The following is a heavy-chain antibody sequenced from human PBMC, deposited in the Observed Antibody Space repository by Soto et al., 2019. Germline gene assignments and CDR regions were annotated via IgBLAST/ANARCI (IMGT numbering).Heavy chain of an antibody. CDR1: GYTLTNYG. CDR2: INPYSDGT. Sequence: ASVKVSCKASGYTLTNYGISWVRQAPGEGLEWMGWINPYSDGTNYAQKLQGWVTMTRDTSISTAYMELSRLRSDDTAVYYCARGATYGDYTHYYYYYMDVWGKGTTVTVSS. CDR3: ARGATYGDYTHYYYYYMDV. V-gene: IGHV1-2*04. D-gene: IGHD4-17*01. J-gene: IGHJ6*03.